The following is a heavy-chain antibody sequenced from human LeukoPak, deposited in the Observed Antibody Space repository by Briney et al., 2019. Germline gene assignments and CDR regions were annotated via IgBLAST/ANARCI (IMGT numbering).Heavy chain of an antibody. V-gene: IGHV1-18*01. CDR3: AISTLYYDSSGYYSEFLAFDY. J-gene: IGHJ4*02. D-gene: IGHD3-22*01. Sequence: ASVKVSCKASGYTFTSYGISWVRQAPGQGLEWMGWISAYNGNTNYAQKLQGRVTMTTDTSTSTAYMELRSLRSDDTAVYYCAISTLYYDSSGYYSEFLAFDYWGQGTLVTVSS. CDR1: GYTFTSYG. CDR2: ISAYNGNT.